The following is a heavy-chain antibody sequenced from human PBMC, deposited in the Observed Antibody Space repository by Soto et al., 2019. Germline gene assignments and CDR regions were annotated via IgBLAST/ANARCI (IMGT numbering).Heavy chain of an antibody. CDR3: ATVEVVPAAKKWFDP. CDR2: INHSGST. Sequence: PSETLSLTCAVYGGSFSGYYWSWIRQPPGKGLEWIGEINHSGSTNYNPSLKSRVTISVDTSKNQFSLKLSSVTAADTAVYYCATVEVVPAAKKWFDPWGQGTLVTVSS. CDR1: GGSFSGYY. V-gene: IGHV4-34*01. J-gene: IGHJ5*02. D-gene: IGHD2-2*01.